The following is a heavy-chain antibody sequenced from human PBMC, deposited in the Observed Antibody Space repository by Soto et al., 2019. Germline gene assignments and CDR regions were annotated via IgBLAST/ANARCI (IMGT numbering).Heavy chain of an antibody. CDR3: VKDGLTSIFGQVYDGVVI. Sequence: EVQLVESGGDLVQPGRSLRLSCSASGCTFAEYPMHWVRQAPGKGLEWVSGISWNRGILGYADSVRGRFSISRDNAKKSIYLQMHGLRPADTALYFCVKDGLTSIFGQVYDGVVIWGRGTMVTVSS. D-gene: IGHD3-3*01. CDR2: ISWNRGIL. V-gene: IGHV3-9*01. J-gene: IGHJ3*02. CDR1: GCTFAEYP.